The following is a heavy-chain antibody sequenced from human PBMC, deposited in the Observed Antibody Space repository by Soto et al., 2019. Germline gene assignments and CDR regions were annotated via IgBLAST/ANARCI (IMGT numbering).Heavy chain of an antibody. V-gene: IGHV3-30*18. Sequence: EGSLRLSCAASGFTFSSDVMHWVRQAPGKGLEWVAVISYDGSNKYYADSVEGRFTISRDNSKNTLYLQMNSLRAEDTAVYYCAKDHGIAAAGTFLIYWGQGTLVTVSS. CDR2: ISYDGSNK. J-gene: IGHJ4*02. CDR1: GFTFSSDV. D-gene: IGHD6-13*01. CDR3: AKDHGIAAAGTFLIY.